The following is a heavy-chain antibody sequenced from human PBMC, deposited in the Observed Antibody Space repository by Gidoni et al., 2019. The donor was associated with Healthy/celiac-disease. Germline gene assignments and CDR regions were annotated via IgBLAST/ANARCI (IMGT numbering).Heavy chain of an antibody. Sequence: EVQLVEPGGGLVKPGGSIRLPCPASGFTFRNAWMSGVRQAPGKGLGWVGRIKSKTDGGTTDYAAPVKGRFTISRDDSKNTLYLQMNSLKTEDTAVYYCTTGLWSSSSLGTRHPVDYWGQGTLVTVSS. CDR2: IKSKTDGGTT. CDR3: TTGLWSSSSLGTRHPVDY. D-gene: IGHD6-6*01. CDR1: GFTFRNAW. V-gene: IGHV3-15*01. J-gene: IGHJ4*02.